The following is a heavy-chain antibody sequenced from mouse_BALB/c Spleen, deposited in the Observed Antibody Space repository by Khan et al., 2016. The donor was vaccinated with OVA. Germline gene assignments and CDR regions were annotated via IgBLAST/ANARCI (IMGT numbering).Heavy chain of an antibody. D-gene: IGHD2-4*01. CDR2: ISYGDGNI. CDR1: GFTFSDYY. J-gene: IGHJ3*01. V-gene: IGHV5-12*01. Sequence: EVELVESGGGLVQPGGSLKLSCAASGFTFSDYYMYWVRQTPERRLEWVAYISYGDGNIYYLDTVKGRFTISRDNAKNTLYLQMSRLKSADTAMYYCARHDYDGMAYWGQGTLVTVSA. CDR3: ARHDYDGMAY.